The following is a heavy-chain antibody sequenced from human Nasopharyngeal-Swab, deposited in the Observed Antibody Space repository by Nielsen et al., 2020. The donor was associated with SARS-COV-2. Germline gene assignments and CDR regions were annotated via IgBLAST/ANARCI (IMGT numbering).Heavy chain of an antibody. D-gene: IGHD6-13*01. V-gene: IGHV3-73*01. CDR2: IRSKANSYAT. Sequence: GGSLRLSCAASGFTFSGSATHWVRQASGKGLEWVGRIRSKANSYATAYAASVKGRFTISRDDSKNTAYLQMNSLKTEDTAVYYCTRLDVAAAGTPDHYWGQGTLVTASS. J-gene: IGHJ4*02. CDR1: GFTFSGSA. CDR3: TRLDVAAAGTPDHY.